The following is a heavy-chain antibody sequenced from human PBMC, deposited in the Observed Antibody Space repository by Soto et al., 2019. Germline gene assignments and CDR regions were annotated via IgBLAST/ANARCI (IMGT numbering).Heavy chain of an antibody. CDR3: ARGPGSYYYDSSGYYDY. D-gene: IGHD3-22*01. Sequence: SETLSLTCVVYGGSFSGYYWSWIRQPPGKGLEWIGEINHSGSTNYNPSLKSRVTISVDTSKNQFSLKLSSVTAADTAVYYCARGPGSYYYDSSGYYDYWGQGTLVTVSS. J-gene: IGHJ4*02. CDR1: GGSFSGYY. CDR2: INHSGST. V-gene: IGHV4-34*01.